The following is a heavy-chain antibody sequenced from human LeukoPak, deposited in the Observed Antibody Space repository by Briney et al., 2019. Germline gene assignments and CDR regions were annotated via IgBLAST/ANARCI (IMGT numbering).Heavy chain of an antibody. Sequence: GGSLRLSCAASGFTVSSNYMSWVRQAPGKGLEWVSVIHSGGSTYYADSVKGRFTISRDNSKNTLYLQMNSLRAEDTAVYYCARDLWWELPQLGGNYWGQGTLVTVSS. CDR3: ARDLWWELPQLGGNY. D-gene: IGHD1-26*01. CDR2: IHSGGST. CDR1: GFTVSSNY. J-gene: IGHJ4*02. V-gene: IGHV3-53*01.